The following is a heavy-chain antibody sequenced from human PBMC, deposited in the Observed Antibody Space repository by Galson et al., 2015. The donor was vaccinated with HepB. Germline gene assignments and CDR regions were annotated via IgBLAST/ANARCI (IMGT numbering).Heavy chain of an antibody. CDR1: GGSISSGGYS. D-gene: IGHD3-16*01. Sequence: TLSLTCAVSGGSISSGGYSWSWIRLPPGKGLEWIGYIYHSGSTFHNPSLKTRVTMSVDRSKNQFSLKLSSVTAADTAVYYCARGSKLWPPNWFDPWGQGTLVTVSS. J-gene: IGHJ5*02. CDR3: ARGSKLWPPNWFDP. CDR2: IYHSGST. V-gene: IGHV4-30-2*01.